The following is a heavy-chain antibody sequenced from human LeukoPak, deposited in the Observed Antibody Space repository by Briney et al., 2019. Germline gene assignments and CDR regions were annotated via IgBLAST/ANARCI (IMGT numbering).Heavy chain of an antibody. J-gene: IGHJ4*01. D-gene: IGHD3-3*01. CDR3: ATRPPEPCDLCSGYFDY. CDR2: IKSHTDGGTL. CDR1: GFTFSSAC. Sequence: GGALRLSCAASGFTFSSACMTWVRQAPGKGLEWVGRIKSHTDGGTLDYAAPVKGRFTISRDDSKSTLYLQMNNLLTEDTAVYYCATRPPEPCDLCSGYFDYWGHGTLVTVSS. V-gene: IGHV3-15*01.